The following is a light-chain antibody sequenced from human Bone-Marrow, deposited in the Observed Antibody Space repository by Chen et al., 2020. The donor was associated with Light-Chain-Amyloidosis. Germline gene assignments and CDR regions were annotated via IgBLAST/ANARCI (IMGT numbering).Light chain of an antibody. CDR1: SSDVGGYNY. Sequence: QSALTXPASVSGSPGQSLTISCTCTSSDVGGYNYVSWYQQHPGKAPKLMIYDVSXRPSGVSNXXXGSXXGNTASLTISGLQAEDEADYYCSSYTXXSTLEVVFGGGTKLTVL. V-gene: IGLV2-14*01. J-gene: IGLJ2*01. CDR2: DVS. CDR3: SSYTXXSTLEVV.